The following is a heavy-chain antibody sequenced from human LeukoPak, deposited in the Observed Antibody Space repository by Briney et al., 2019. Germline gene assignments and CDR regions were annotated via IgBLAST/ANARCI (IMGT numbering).Heavy chain of an antibody. V-gene: IGHV4-59*08. CDR1: GGSISSYY. D-gene: IGHD4-23*01. Sequence: PSETLSLTCTVSGGSISSYYWSWIRQPPGKGLEWIGYIYYSGSTNYNPSLKSRVTISVDTSKNQFSLKLSSVTAADTAVYYCATPGNSDAFDIWAKGQWSPSLQ. CDR3: ATPGNSDAFDI. J-gene: IGHJ3*02. CDR2: IYYSGST.